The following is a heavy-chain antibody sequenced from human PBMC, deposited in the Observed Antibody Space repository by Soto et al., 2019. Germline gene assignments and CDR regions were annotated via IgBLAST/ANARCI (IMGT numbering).Heavy chain of an antibody. CDR1: GGSFSGYQ. J-gene: IGHJ6*03. Sequence: QVQLQQWGAGLLKPSETLSLTCAVYGGSFSGYQWTWIRQTPEKGLEWIGEINDSGNSNYNPSLKNRVTILVDTAKKQISRRLSSLTSADTAVYYCARGLILWFGELSRRGGYYYDVDVWGKGTTVNVSS. CDR2: INDSGNS. D-gene: IGHD3-10*01. V-gene: IGHV4-34*02. CDR3: ARGLILWFGELSRRGGYYYDVDV.